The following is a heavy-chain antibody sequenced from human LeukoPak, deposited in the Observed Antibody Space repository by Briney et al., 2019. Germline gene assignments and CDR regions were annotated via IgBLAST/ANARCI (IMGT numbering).Heavy chain of an antibody. D-gene: IGHD4-23*01. Sequence: PSETLSLTCTVSGGSLSRSTNYWGWIRPPPGKGLGWIGSIYYSGSTYYNPSLKSRVTISVDASKNQFSLKVSSVTAADTAVYYCARSSYSSNWSKDYWGQGTLVTVSS. V-gene: IGHV4-39*01. CDR2: IYYSGST. CDR1: GGSLSRSTNY. J-gene: IGHJ4*02. CDR3: ARSSYSSNWSKDY.